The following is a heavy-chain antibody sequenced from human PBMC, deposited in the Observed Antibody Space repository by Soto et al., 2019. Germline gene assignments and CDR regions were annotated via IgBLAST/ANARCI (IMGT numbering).Heavy chain of an antibody. D-gene: IGHD3-10*01. CDR2: IGKSVDST. CDR1: GVTFTSYA. CDR3: AKGSFGFDY. J-gene: IGHJ4*02. Sequence: GGSLRLSCAASGVTFTSYAMTWIRQVPGEGLHGVSSIGKSVDSTDYADSVKGRFTTSRDKSKNTLYLQMNSLRAEDKAIYYCAKGSFGFDYWGQGTLVTVSS. V-gene: IGHV3-23*01.